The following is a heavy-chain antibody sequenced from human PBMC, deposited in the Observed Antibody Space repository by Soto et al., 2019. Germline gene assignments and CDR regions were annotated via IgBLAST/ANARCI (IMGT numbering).Heavy chain of an antibody. J-gene: IGHJ4*02. CDR2: INAGNGNT. CDR1: GYTFTSYA. V-gene: IGHV1-3*01. D-gene: IGHD3-3*01. Sequence: QVQLVQSGAEVKKPGASVKVSCKASGYTFTSYAMHWVRQAPGQRLEWMGWINAGNGNTKYSQKFQGRVTITRDTSACTAYMELSGLRSEETAVYYCAREYYDFWSGYFSVGYFDYWGQGTLVTVSS. CDR3: AREYYDFWSGYFSVGYFDY.